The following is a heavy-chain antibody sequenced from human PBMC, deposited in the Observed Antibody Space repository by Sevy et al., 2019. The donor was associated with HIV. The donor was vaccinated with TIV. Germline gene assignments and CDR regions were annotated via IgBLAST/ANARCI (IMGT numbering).Heavy chain of an antibody. CDR2: IHGGDDTT. Sequence: GGSLRLSCAASGFGLNGNAMSWVRQAPGQGLKWVAAIHGGDDTTHYGDSVKGRFTISRDSFKNILYLQMDSLRVEDTAVYYCAKDILGWAFDYWGHGTLVTVSS. V-gene: IGHV3-23*01. CDR1: GFGLNGNA. J-gene: IGHJ4*01. CDR3: AKDILGWAFDY. D-gene: IGHD3-3*01.